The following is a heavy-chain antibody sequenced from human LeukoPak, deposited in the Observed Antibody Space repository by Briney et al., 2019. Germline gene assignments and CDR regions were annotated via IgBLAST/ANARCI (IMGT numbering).Heavy chain of an antibody. J-gene: IGHJ3*02. CDR2: IWFDGSKK. D-gene: IGHD3-22*01. CDR1: GFTFSSYG. V-gene: IGHV3-33*01. Sequence: GGSLRLSCAASGFTFSSYGMHWVRQAPGKGLEWVAGIWFDGSKKYYADSVKGRFTISRDNAKNSLYLQMNSLRDEDTAVYYCARAAPYYYDSSGYSAFDSWGQGTMVTVSA. CDR3: ARAAPYYYDSSGYSAFDS.